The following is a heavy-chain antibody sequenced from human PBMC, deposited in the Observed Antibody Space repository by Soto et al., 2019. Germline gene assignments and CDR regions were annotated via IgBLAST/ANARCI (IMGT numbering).Heavy chain of an antibody. Sequence: SETLSLTCTVSGGSISSYYWSWIRQPPGKGLEWIGYIYYSGSTNYNPSLKSRVTISVDTSKNQFSLKLSSVTAADTAVYYCARARYDILTGYYKPDSYYYYYYMDVWGKGTTVTVSS. CDR1: GGSISSYY. D-gene: IGHD3-9*01. CDR3: ARARYDILTGYYKPDSYYYYYYMDV. CDR2: IYYSGST. J-gene: IGHJ6*03. V-gene: IGHV4-59*01.